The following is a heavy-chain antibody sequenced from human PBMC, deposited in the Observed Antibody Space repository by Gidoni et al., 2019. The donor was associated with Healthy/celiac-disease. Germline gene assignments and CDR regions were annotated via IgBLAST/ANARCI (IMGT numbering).Heavy chain of an antibody. CDR1: GGSFSGYY. D-gene: IGHD2-2*02. Sequence: QVQLQQWGAGLLKPSETLSLTCAVYGGSFSGYYWSWIRQPPGKGLEWIGEINHSGSTNYNPSLKSRVTISVDTSKNQFSLKLSSVTAADTAVYYCARGGRCTNIVVVPAAIHPTENYYYYGMDVWGQGTTFTVSS. CDR2: INHSGST. V-gene: IGHV4-34*01. J-gene: IGHJ6*02. CDR3: ARGGRCTNIVVVPAAIHPTENYYYYGMDV.